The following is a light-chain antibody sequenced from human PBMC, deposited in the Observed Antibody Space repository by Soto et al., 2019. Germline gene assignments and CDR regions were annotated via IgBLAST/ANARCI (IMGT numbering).Light chain of an antibody. J-gene: IGLJ1*01. CDR1: SSDVGSYDY. CDR3: SSYTSRITLV. V-gene: IGLV2-14*01. Sequence: QSVLSQPAAVSGSPGESITISCTGTSSDVGSYDYVSWYQQHPGKAPQLMIYDVSDRPSGVSNRFSGSKSGNTASLTISGLQAEDEADYYCSSYTSRITLVFGTGTKVTVL. CDR2: DVS.